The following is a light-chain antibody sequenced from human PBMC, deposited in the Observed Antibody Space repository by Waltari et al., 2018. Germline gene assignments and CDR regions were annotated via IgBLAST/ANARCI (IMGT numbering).Light chain of an antibody. CDR1: SSDVGGYNY. CDR2: EVN. Sequence: QSALTQPPSASGSPGQSVTISCTGTSSDVGGYNYVSWYQHHPGKAPKLIIYEVNKRPSGVPDRFSGSNSANTASLTVSGLQTEDEADYYCNSYAGSNTVIFGGGTKLTVL. CDR3: NSYAGSNTVI. J-gene: IGLJ2*01. V-gene: IGLV2-8*01.